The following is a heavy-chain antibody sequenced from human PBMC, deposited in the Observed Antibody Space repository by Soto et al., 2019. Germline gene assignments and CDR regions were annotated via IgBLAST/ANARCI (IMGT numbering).Heavy chain of an antibody. CDR3: ARVHDILTGYYYGMVV. CDR1: GFTVSSNY. D-gene: IGHD3-9*01. Sequence: PGGSLRLSCAASGFTVSSNYMSWVRQAPGKGLGWVSVIYSGGSTYYADSVKGRFTISRDNSKNTLYLQMNSLRAEDTAVYYCARVHDILTGYYYGMVVWGQGTTVTVSS. V-gene: IGHV3-66*01. CDR2: IYSGGST. J-gene: IGHJ6*02.